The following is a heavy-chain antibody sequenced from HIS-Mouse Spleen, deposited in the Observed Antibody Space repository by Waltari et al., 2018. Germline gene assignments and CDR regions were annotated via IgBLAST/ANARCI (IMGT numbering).Heavy chain of an antibody. J-gene: IGHJ3*02. V-gene: IGHV3-74*01. CDR2: INSDGGST. CDR1: GFTFSSYW. D-gene: IGHD1-1*01. Sequence: EVQLVESGGGLVQPGGSLRLSCAASGFTFSSYWMHWVRQPPGKGLVWVSRINSDGGSTSYADSVKGRFTISRDNAKNTLYLQMNSLRAEDTAVYYCARDLELDAFDIWGQGTMVTVSS. CDR3: ARDLELDAFDI.